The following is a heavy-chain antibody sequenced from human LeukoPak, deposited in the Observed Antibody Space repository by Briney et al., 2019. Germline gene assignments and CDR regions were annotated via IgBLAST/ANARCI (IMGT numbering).Heavy chain of an antibody. D-gene: IGHD3-3*01. CDR2: IYYSGST. V-gene: IGHV4-39*07. Sequence: NSSETLSLTCIVSGGSISSSSSTYHWGWIRQTPGKGLEWIGSIYYSGSTYLNPSLKSRVTLSVDTSKNQFSLQLSSVAAANTAVYYCARLLYDYFSGSYYYLDYWGQGTLVTVSS. J-gene: IGHJ4*02. CDR3: ARLLYDYFSGSYYYLDY. CDR1: GGSISSSSSTYH.